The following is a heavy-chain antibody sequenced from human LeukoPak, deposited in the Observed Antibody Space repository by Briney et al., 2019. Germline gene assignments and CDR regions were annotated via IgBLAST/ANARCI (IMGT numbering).Heavy chain of an antibody. Sequence: GGSLRLSCAASGFTFDNYATHGVRQATEKGLEWVSLISGYGGRTYYVDSMKGRFTSSRDNSKNSLYLQINSRRTEDTALYYCARDSQEFFQHWGQGTLVTVSS. CDR3: ARDSQEFFQH. CDR2: ISGYGGRT. J-gene: IGHJ1*01. CDR1: GFTFDNYA. V-gene: IGHV3-43*02.